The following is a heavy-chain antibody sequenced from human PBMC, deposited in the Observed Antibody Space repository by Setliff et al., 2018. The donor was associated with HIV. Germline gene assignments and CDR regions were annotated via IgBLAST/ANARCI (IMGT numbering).Heavy chain of an antibody. CDR1: GGSFSSDSYY. Sequence: SETLSLTCSVSGGSFSSDSYYWGWIRQPPGKGLEWIGEINYSGSTNYNPSLKSRVTISVDTSKNQFSLKLSSLTAADTAVYYCASLPPLYDSSGYYFDYWGQGTLVTVS. CDR3: ASLPPLYDSSGYYFDY. J-gene: IGHJ4*02. V-gene: IGHV4-39*01. CDR2: INYSGST. D-gene: IGHD3-22*01.